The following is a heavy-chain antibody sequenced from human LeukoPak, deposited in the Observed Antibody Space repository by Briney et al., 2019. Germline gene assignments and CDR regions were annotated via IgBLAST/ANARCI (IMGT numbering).Heavy chain of an antibody. CDR3: ARGNGSNRVDP. J-gene: IGHJ5*02. V-gene: IGHV3-21*01. D-gene: IGHD2/OR15-2a*01. Sequence: GGSLRLSCAASGFTFSSYSMNWVRQAPGKGLEWVSSISSSSSYIYYADSVKGRFTISRDNAKNSLYLQMNSLRAEDTAVYYCARGNGSNRVDPWGQGTLVTVSS. CDR2: ISSSSSYI. CDR1: GFTFSSYS.